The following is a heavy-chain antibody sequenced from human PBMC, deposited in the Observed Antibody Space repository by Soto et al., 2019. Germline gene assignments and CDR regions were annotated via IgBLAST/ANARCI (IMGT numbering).Heavy chain of an antibody. V-gene: IGHV4-31*03. J-gene: IGHJ5*02. CDR1: GGSISSSGYY. D-gene: IGHD5-12*01. CDR3: ARVATIVYWLDP. Sequence: SETLSLTCTVFGGSISSSGYYWTWIRQQPGKGLEWIGFIYYSGSTYYNPSLKSRATLSVDTSKNQFSLKLSSVTAADTAVYYCARVATIVYWLDPWGQGSLVTVSS. CDR2: IYYSGST.